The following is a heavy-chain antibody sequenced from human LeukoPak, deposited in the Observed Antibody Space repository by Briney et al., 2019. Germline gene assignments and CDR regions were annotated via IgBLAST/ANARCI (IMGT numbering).Heavy chain of an antibody. CDR1: GFTVSSNY. CDR3: ARDRRYYDSSGYYFHWYFDL. Sequence: GGSLRLSCAASGFTVSSNYMSWVRQAPGKGLEWVAVIYSGVSTYYADSVKGRFTISRDNSKNTLYLQMNSLRAEDTALYYCARDRRYYDSSGYYFHWYFDLWGRGTLVTVSS. V-gene: IGHV3-53*01. D-gene: IGHD3-22*01. J-gene: IGHJ2*01. CDR2: IYSGVST.